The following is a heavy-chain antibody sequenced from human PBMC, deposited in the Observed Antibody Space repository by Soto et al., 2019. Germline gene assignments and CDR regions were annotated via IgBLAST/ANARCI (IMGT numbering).Heavy chain of an antibody. V-gene: IGHV1-3*01. CDR3: ARDEQWLVPDFDY. D-gene: IGHD6-19*01. CDR1: GYTFTSYA. J-gene: IGHJ4*02. Sequence: GASVKVSCKASGYTFTSYAMHWVRQAPGQRLEWMGWINAGNGNTKYSQKFQGRVTITRDTSASTAYMELSSLRSEDTAVYYCARDEQWLVPDFDYWGQGTLVTVSS. CDR2: INAGNGNT.